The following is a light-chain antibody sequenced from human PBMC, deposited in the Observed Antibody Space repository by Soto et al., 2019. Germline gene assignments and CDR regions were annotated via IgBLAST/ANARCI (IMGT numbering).Light chain of an antibody. CDR2: GLS. CDR1: ETVSSN. J-gene: IGKJ1*01. Sequence: DIVLTQSPVTLSLSPGDRATLSCRASETVSSNNLAWYQQKPGQAPRLLIYGLSIRAPGVPARFSVSGSGTEFTLTISSLQSEDFAVYFCQQYYDWPTFGQGTKVDIK. V-gene: IGKV3-15*01. CDR3: QQYYDWPT.